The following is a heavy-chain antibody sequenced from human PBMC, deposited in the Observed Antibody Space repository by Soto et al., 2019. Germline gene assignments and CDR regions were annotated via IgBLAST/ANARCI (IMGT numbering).Heavy chain of an antibody. Sequence: CEAPGYAITSNAMYWVHQEPGQRLKWIRWINAGNGITKYSEHFQGRVTFTSDTSAGTVYMQLSSLTSEDTAVYYFARDDAGVSVSDYIDYLNYWGQGALVTVSS. D-gene: IGHD1-26*01. CDR2: INAGNGIT. V-gene: IGHV1-3*01. CDR1: GYAITSNA. CDR3: ARDDAGVSVSDYIDYLNY. J-gene: IGHJ4*02.